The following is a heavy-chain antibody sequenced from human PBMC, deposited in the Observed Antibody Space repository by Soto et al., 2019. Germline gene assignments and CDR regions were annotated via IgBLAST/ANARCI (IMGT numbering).Heavy chain of an antibody. CDR1: GGSISSYY. D-gene: IGHD4-17*01. CDR2: IYYSGST. V-gene: IGHV4-59*01. J-gene: IGHJ3*02. Sequence: SETLSLTCTVSGGSISSYYWSWIRQPPGKGLEWIGYIYYSGSTNYNPSLKSRVTISVDTSKNQFSLKLSSVTAADTAVYYCASDYGGNSDAFDIWGQGTMVTVSS. CDR3: ASDYGGNSDAFDI.